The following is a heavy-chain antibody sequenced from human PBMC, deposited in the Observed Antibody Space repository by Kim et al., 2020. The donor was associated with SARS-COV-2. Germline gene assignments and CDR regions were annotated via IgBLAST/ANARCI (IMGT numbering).Heavy chain of an antibody. V-gene: IGHV3-30*04. Sequence: GGSLRLSCAASGFTFSSYAMHWVRQAPGKGLEWVAVISYDGSNKYYADSVKGRFTISRDNSKNTLYLQMNSLRAEDTAVYYCARKLGRYYDILTGYYNPSNAFDIWGQGTMVTVSS. CDR2: ISYDGSNK. CDR3: ARKLGRYYDILTGYYNPSNAFDI. D-gene: IGHD3-9*01. CDR1: GFTFSSYA. J-gene: IGHJ3*02.